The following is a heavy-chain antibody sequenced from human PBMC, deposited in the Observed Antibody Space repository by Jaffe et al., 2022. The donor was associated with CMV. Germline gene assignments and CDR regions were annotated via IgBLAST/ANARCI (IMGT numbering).Heavy chain of an antibody. V-gene: IGHV4-39*01. CDR3: CLRPIGGYYYYYGMDV. J-gene: IGHJ6*02. CDR1: GGSISSSSYY. CDR2: IYYSGST. Sequence: QLQLQESGPGLVKPSETLSLTCTVSGGSISSSSYYWGWIRQPPGKGLEWIGSIYYSGSTYYNPSLKSRVTISVDTSKNQFSLKLSSVTAADTAVYYCCLRPIGGYYYYYGMDVWGQGTTVTVSS. D-gene: IGHD2-15*01.